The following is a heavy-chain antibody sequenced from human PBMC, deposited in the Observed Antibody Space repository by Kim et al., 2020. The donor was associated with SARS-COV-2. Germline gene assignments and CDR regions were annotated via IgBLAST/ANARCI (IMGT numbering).Heavy chain of an antibody. CDR1: GDSVSGDSVA. CDR3: ARDHQYSIDY. Sequence: SQTLSLTCAISGDSVSGDSVAWNWLRQSPSRGLEWLGRTYYRSKWYNDYAVSVKSRITISPDTSKNQFSLQLNSVAPEDTAVYYCARDHQYSIDYWGQGTLVTVSS. V-gene: IGHV6-1*01. D-gene: IGHD4-4*01. CDR2: TYYRSKWYN. J-gene: IGHJ4*02.